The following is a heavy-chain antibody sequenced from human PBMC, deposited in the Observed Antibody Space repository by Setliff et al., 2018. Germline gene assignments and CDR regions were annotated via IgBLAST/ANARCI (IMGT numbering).Heavy chain of an antibody. Sequence: PGGSLRLSCSASGFTFGDYYMSWIRQAPGKGLEWVSYISRGGNTIDYADSVKGRFTISRDDAKNSLYLQMNSLRAEDTAVYYCARVIYFYYMDVWGKGTTVTVSS. V-gene: IGHV3-11*04. CDR1: GFTFGDYY. CDR2: ISRGGNTI. CDR3: ARVIYFYYMDV. J-gene: IGHJ6*03.